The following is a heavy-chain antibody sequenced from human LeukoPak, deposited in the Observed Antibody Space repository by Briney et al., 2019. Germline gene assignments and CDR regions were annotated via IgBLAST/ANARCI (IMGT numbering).Heavy chain of an antibody. Sequence: GGSLRLSCAASGFPFSDYYMSWIRQAPGKGLEWVSYITSGGSTMYYADSVKGRFTISRDNAKNSLFLQMNSLRAGGTAVYYCAKTLDIVATIDYWGQGTLVTVSS. D-gene: IGHD5-12*01. CDR3: AKTLDIVATIDY. CDR2: ITSGGSTM. J-gene: IGHJ4*02. V-gene: IGHV3-11*01. CDR1: GFPFSDYY.